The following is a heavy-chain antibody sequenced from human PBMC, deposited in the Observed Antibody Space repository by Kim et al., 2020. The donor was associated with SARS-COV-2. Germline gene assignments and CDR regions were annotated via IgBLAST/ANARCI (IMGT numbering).Heavy chain of an antibody. Sequence: GGSLRLSCAASGFTFSNAWMSWVRQAPGKGLEWVGGGTTDYAAPVKGRFTISRDDSKNTLYLQMNSLKSEDTAVYYCSTSRANFYYYGMDVWGQGTTVT. CDR2: GGTT. J-gene: IGHJ6*02. CDR1: GFTFSNAW. V-gene: IGHV3-15*01. CDR3: STSRANFYYYGMDV.